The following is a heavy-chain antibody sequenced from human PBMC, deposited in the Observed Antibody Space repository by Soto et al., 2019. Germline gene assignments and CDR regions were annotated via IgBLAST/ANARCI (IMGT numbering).Heavy chain of an antibody. Sequence: PGGSLRLSCAASGFTFSSYGMHWVRQAPGKGLEWVAVISYDGSNKYYADSVKGRFTISRDNSKNTLYLQMNSLRAEVTAVYYCAKDQHSSSRRNYYYYGMDVWGQGTTVTVSS. CDR3: AKDQHSSSRRNYYYYGMDV. V-gene: IGHV3-30*18. D-gene: IGHD6-6*01. J-gene: IGHJ6*02. CDR1: GFTFSSYG. CDR2: ISYDGSNK.